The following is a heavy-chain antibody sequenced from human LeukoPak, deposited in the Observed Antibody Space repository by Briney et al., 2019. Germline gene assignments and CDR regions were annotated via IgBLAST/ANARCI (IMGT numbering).Heavy chain of an antibody. CDR1: GFTFSSYG. J-gene: IGHJ4*02. D-gene: IGHD3-22*01. Sequence: GGSLRLSCAAPGFTFSSYGMNWVHQAPGKGLEWVSYISSSSSTIYYADSVKGRFTVSRDNAKNSLYLQMNSLRAEDTAVYYCARDIRDRHYYDSSGAPDYWGQGTLVTVSS. CDR2: ISSSSSTI. CDR3: ARDIRDRHYYDSSGAPDY. V-gene: IGHV3-48*01.